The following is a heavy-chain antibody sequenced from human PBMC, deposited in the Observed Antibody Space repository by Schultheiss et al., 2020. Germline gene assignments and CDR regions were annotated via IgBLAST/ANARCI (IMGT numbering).Heavy chain of an antibody. CDR1: GYTFTSYG. CDR3: ARASYYDFWSGYYWDYYYYGMDV. D-gene: IGHD3-3*01. V-gene: IGHV1-18*04. Sequence: ASVKVSCKASGYTFTSYGISWVRQAPGQGLEWMGWISAYNGNTKYSQKFQGRVTITRDTSASTAYMELSSLRSEDTAVYYCARASYYDFWSGYYWDYYYYGMDVWGQGTTVTVSS. J-gene: IGHJ6*02. CDR2: ISAYNGNT.